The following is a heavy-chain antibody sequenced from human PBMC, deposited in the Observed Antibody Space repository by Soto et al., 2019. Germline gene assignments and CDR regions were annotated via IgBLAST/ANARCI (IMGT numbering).Heavy chain of an antibody. J-gene: IGHJ4*02. D-gene: IGHD3-22*01. V-gene: IGHV3-72*01. CDR2: SRDKPQGYST. Sequence: PGGSLRLSCAGSGLTLSDHYIDWVRQAPGKGLEWVGRSRDKPQGYSTAYAASVKGGFTTSRDESKNSAYLQMNSLKTEDTAVYYCVRATYFSDSSGYTRCLDYWGQGTLVTVSS. CDR1: GLTLSDHY. CDR3: VRATYFSDSSGYTRCLDY.